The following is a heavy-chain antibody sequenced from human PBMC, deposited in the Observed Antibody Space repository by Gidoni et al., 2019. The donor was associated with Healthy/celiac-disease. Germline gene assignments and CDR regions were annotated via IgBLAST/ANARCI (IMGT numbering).Heavy chain of an antibody. CDR3: ARAVLDFWSGYRFDY. CDR1: GGSISSSNW. V-gene: IGHV4-4*02. CDR2: IYHSGST. J-gene: IGHJ4*02. Sequence: GGSISSSNWWSWVRQPPGKGLEWIGEIYHSGSTNYNPSLKSRVTISVDKSKNQFSLKLSSVTAADTAVYYCARAVLDFWSGYRFDYWGQGTLVTVSS. D-gene: IGHD3-3*01.